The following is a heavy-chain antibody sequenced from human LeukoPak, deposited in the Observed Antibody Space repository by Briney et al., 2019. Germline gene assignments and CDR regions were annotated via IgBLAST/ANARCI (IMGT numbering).Heavy chain of an antibody. J-gene: IGHJ6*04. D-gene: IGHD3-10*02. V-gene: IGHV3-48*03. CDR1: GFTFSSYG. Sequence: GGSMRLSCAASGFTFSSYGMNWVRQAPGKGLEWVSYISSSGSAIYYADSVKGRFTISRDNAKNSLYLQMNSLRAEDTAVYYCAELGITMIGGVWGKGTTVTISS. CDR3: AELGITMIGGV. CDR2: ISSSGSAI.